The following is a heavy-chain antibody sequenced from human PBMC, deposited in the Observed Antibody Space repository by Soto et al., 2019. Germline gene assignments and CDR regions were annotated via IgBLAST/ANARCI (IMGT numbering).Heavy chain of an antibody. CDR2: IYYRGNT. CDR3: ARLEGLATISYYFDF. D-gene: IGHD3-9*01. Sequence: SETLSLTCPVSGYSINSDKYYWGWIRQPPGKGLEWIGSIYYRGNTYYNPSLQTRVTISLDKSKSQFSLRLNSVTAADSAVYFCARLEGLATISYYFDFWGQGAQVTVSS. V-gene: IGHV4-39*01. CDR1: GYSINSDKYY. J-gene: IGHJ4*02.